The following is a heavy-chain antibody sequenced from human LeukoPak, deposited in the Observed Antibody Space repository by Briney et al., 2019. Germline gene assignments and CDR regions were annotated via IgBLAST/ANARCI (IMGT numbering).Heavy chain of an antibody. D-gene: IGHD3-16*01. J-gene: IGHJ4*02. CDR3: ARKYGRGNYYFDY. CDR2: IYPGDSDT. Sequence: GESLKISCKGSGYRFTNYWIGWVRPMPGKGLEWMGIIYPGDSDTRYSPSFQGQVTISADKSISTAYLQWSSLKASDTAMYYCARKYGRGNYYFDYWGQGTLVTVSS. V-gene: IGHV5-51*01. CDR1: GYRFTNYW.